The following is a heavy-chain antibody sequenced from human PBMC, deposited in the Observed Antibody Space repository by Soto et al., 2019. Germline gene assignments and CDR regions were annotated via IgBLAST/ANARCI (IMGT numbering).Heavy chain of an antibody. V-gene: IGHV1-46*01. J-gene: IGHJ4*02. Sequence: ASVNVSFKASGYTFTSYYMHWVRQAPGQGLEWMGIINPSGGSTSYAQKFQGRVTMTRDTSTSTVYMELSSLRSEDKAVYYCAIGTVTNHFDYWGQGTLVTVSS. CDR2: INPSGGST. CDR1: GYTFTSYY. D-gene: IGHD4-17*01. CDR3: AIGTVTNHFDY.